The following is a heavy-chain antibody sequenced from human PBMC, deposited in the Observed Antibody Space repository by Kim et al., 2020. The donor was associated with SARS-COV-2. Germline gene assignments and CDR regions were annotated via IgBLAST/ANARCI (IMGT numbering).Heavy chain of an antibody. J-gene: IGHJ4*02. D-gene: IGHD3-10*01. V-gene: IGHV3-30*18. CDR3: AKDGSTELLWFGELSR. CDR2: ISYDGSNK. CDR1: GFTFSSYG. Sequence: GGSLRLSCAASGFTFSSYGMHWVRQAPGKGLEWVAVISYDGSNKYYADSVKGRFTISRDNSKNTLYLQMNSLRAEDTAVYYCAKDGSTELLWFGELSRWGQGTLVTVSS.